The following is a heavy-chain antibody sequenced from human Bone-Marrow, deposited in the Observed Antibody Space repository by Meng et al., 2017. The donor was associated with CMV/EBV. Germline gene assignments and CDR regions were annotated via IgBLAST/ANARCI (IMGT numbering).Heavy chain of an antibody. Sequence: GGSLRLSCEGPGFVFGDYYMKWIRQAPGKGLEWVSYISSASNTKVYSDSVRGRFSISRENSRSTLYLQMDGLRAEDTAVYFCARAGYNWNRRLDTCGQGTLVTVSS. CDR2: ISSASNTK. V-gene: IGHV3-11*04. CDR3: ARAGYNWNRRLDT. J-gene: IGHJ5*02. CDR1: GFVFGDYY. D-gene: IGHD1-20*01.